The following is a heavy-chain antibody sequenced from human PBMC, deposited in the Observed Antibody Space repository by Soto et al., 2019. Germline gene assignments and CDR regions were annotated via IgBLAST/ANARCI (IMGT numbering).Heavy chain of an antibody. Sequence: EGSLRLSCAASGFTFSNAWMSWVRQAPGKGLEWVGRIKSKTDGGTTDYAAPVKGRFTISRDDSKNTLYLQMNSLKTEDTAVYYCTTDGGGELRSRGYYYYYGMDVWGQGTTVTVSS. J-gene: IGHJ6*02. D-gene: IGHD1-26*01. CDR1: GFTFSNAW. V-gene: IGHV3-15*01. CDR2: IKSKTDGGTT. CDR3: TTDGGGELRSRGYYYYYGMDV.